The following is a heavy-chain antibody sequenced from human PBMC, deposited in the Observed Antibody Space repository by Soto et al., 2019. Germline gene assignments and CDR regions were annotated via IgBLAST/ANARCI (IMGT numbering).Heavy chain of an antibody. D-gene: IGHD3-10*02. V-gene: IGHV4-30-2*01. J-gene: IGHJ5*02. CDR3: ARAVCVWGGINWFDP. CDR1: GGSISSGGYS. CDR2: IYHSGST. Sequence: SETLSLTCAVSGGSISSGGYSWSWIRQPPGKGLEWIGYIYHSGSTYYNPSLKSRVTISVDRSKNQFSLKLSSVTAADTAVYYCARAVCVWGGINWFDPWGQGTLVTVSS.